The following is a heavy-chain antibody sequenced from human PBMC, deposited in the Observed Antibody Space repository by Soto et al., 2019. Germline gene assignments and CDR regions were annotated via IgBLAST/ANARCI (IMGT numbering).Heavy chain of an antibody. D-gene: IGHD2-21*02. CDR1: GFTFSSYW. J-gene: IGHJ4*02. V-gene: IGHV3-74*01. CDR3: VCFECGRTAVVTAMEANGY. Sequence: VQLVASGGGLVQPGGSLRLSCAASGFTFSSYWMHWVRQGPGKGLVWVSRVNSDESSTSYADSVKSRFTISRDNAKNTLYLQMSSLRVEDTALYYCVCFECGRTAVVTAMEANGYWGQGTLVTVSS. CDR2: VNSDESST.